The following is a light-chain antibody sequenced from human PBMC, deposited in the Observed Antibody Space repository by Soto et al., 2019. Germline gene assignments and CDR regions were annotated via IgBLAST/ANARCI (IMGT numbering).Light chain of an antibody. Sequence: EIVLTQSPGTLSLSPGERATLSCRAIQSVSSSYLAWYQQKPGQAPRLLIYSASRRATGIPDRFSGSGSGTDFTLTISRLEPEDFAVYYFKQYGSXPWTCGQGTKV. CDR3: KQYGSXPWT. CDR2: SAS. V-gene: IGKV3-20*01. CDR1: QSVSSSY. J-gene: IGKJ1*01.